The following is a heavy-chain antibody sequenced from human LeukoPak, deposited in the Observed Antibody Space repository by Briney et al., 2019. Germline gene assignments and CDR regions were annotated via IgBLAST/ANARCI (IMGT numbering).Heavy chain of an antibody. Sequence: AASVKVSCKASGGTFSSYTISWVRQAPGQGLEWMGGIIPILGIANYAQKFQGRVTITADKSTSTAYMELSSLRSEDTAVYYCARDSIVVVVAATGSYYGMDVWGQGTTVTVSS. CDR1: GGTFSSYT. V-gene: IGHV1-69*04. CDR2: IIPILGIA. CDR3: ARDSIVVVVAATGSYYGMDV. D-gene: IGHD2-15*01. J-gene: IGHJ6*02.